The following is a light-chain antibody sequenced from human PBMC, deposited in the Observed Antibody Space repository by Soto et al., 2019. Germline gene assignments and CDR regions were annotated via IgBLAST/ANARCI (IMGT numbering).Light chain of an antibody. CDR2: RAS. CDR1: QDISNY. V-gene: IGKV1-33*01. Sequence: DIQMSQSPSSLSASVGDRVTITCQASQDISNYLNWYQHKPGKAPKLLVFRASNLETGVPSRFSGGGSGTHFTFTLSRLQPEDTATYYYQQYDIRPAYTFGPGTKLEMK. CDR3: QQYDIRPAYT. J-gene: IGKJ2*01.